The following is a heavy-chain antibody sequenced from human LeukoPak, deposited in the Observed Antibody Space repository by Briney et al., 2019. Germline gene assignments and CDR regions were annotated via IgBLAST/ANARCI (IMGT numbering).Heavy chain of an antibody. J-gene: IGHJ4*02. CDR1: GFTFSSYG. D-gene: IGHD1-26*01. V-gene: IGHV3-30*02. Sequence: VGSLRLSRAASGFTFSSYGMHWVGQAPGKGLEGVAFIRYDGSNKYYADSVKGRFTICRDNYNNTQYLKMNRLRAEDTAVYYCAKEWELLPVIDYWGQGTLVTVSS. CDR2: IRYDGSNK. CDR3: AKEWELLPVIDY.